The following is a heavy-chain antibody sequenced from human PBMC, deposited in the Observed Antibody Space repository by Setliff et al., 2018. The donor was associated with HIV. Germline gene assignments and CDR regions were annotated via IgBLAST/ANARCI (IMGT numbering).Heavy chain of an antibody. CDR2: FDPEDGET. J-gene: IGHJ4*02. D-gene: IGHD3-9*01. CDR1: GYILTELS. V-gene: IGHV1-24*01. Sequence: ASVKVSCKVSGYILTELSRHWVRQAPGKGLEWMGGFDPEDGETISAQKFQGRVTMTEDTSTDTAYMELTSLGSDDTAIYFCAGAPFRIMSAHYRTLDYWGQGTLVTVSS. CDR3: AGAPFRIMSAHYRTLDY.